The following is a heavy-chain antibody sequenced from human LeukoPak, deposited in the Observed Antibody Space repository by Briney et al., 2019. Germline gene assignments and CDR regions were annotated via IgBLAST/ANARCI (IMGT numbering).Heavy chain of an antibody. Sequence: PSETLSLTCTVSGGSISSYYWSWIRQPPGKGLEWIGYIFYSGSTNYNPSLKSRVTISVDTSKNQFSLELSPVTAADTAVYYCARGGSSPYYFHYWGQGTLVSVSS. J-gene: IGHJ4*02. CDR1: GGSISSYY. V-gene: IGHV4-59*01. CDR3: ARGGSSPYYFHY. D-gene: IGHD6-13*01. CDR2: IFYSGST.